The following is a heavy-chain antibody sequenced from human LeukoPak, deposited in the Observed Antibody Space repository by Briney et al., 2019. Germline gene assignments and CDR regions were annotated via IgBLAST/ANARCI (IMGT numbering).Heavy chain of an antibody. CDR3: ARPYGDYDGWFDP. CDR2: IIPIFGTA. V-gene: IGHV1-69*06. J-gene: IGHJ5*02. D-gene: IGHD4-17*01. Sequence: SVKVSCKASGGTFSSYAISWVRQAPGQGLEWMGGIIPIFGTANYAQKFQGRVTITADKSTSTAYMELSSLRSEDTAVYYCARPYGDYDGWFDPWGQGTLVTVSS. CDR1: GGTFSSYA.